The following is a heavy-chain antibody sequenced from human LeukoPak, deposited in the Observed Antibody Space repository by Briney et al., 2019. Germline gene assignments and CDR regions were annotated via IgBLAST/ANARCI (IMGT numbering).Heavy chain of an antibody. CDR1: GFTFSDSA. Sequence: GGSLRLSCAVSGFTFSDSAMSWVRQAPGRGLEWVSTISGSGGSTSSADSVKGRFTISRDNSRTTLYLQMNTLRAEDTAIYYCAKGGPQFLDYWGQGTLVTVSS. J-gene: IGHJ4*02. CDR3: AKGGPQFLDY. CDR2: ISGSGGST. V-gene: IGHV3-23*01. D-gene: IGHD2-21*01.